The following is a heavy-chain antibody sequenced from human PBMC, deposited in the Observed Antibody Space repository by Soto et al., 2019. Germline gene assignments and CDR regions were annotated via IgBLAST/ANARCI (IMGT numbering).Heavy chain of an antibody. Sequence: PGGSLRLSCAASGFTFSSYSMNWVRQAPGKGLEWVSYISSSSSTIYYADSVKGRFTISRDNAKNSLYLQMNSLRAEDTAVYYCARDGMIVTIFSSPKHYMDVWGKGTTVTVSS. V-gene: IGHV3-48*01. CDR3: ARDGMIVTIFSSPKHYMDV. CDR1: GFTFSSYS. J-gene: IGHJ6*03. CDR2: ISSSSSTI. D-gene: IGHD3-3*01.